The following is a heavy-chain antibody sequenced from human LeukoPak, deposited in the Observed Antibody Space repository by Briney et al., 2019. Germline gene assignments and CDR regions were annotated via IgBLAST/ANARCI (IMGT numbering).Heavy chain of an antibody. Sequence: GASVRVSCKVSGYTLTELSMHWVRQAPGKGREWMGGFGPEDGETIYAQKFQGRVTMTEDTSTDTAYMEPSSLRSEDTAVYYCATQIAARPAFDIWGQGTMVTVSS. V-gene: IGHV1-24*01. J-gene: IGHJ3*02. CDR2: FGPEDGET. CDR3: ATQIAARPAFDI. D-gene: IGHD6-6*01. CDR1: GYTLTELS.